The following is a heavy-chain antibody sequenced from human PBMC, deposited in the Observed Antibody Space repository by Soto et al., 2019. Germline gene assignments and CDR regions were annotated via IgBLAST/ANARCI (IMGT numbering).Heavy chain of an antibody. CDR2: ISPYNGTT. D-gene: IGHD1-1*01. Sequence: ASVKVSCKASGYTFTTYGISWVRQAPGQGLEWMGWISPYNGTTKYAEKFQGEMTMTTDTATSTAYMDVRSLRSDDTAVYYCARDGERDTGLNFYYYLHRMDVWGQGTRVTVSS. CDR3: ARDGERDTGLNFYYYLHRMDV. V-gene: IGHV1-18*04. J-gene: IGHJ6*02. CDR1: GYTFTTYG.